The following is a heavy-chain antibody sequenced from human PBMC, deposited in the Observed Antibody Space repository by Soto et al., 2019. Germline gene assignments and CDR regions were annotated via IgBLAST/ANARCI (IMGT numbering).Heavy chain of an antibody. V-gene: IGHV3-23*01. CDR3: AKDISFDTSAYNY. Sequence: EVQLLESGGGLVQPGGSLRLSCTASGFTFSTYSMSWVRQAPGKGLEWVSSLSGDGTTTYYIDSVKGRFTISRDNSRNTLSLQMNSLRTEDTAIYYCAKDISFDTSAYNYWGQGILVAVSS. CDR2: LSGDGTTT. D-gene: IGHD3-22*01. CDR1: GFTFSTYS. J-gene: IGHJ4*02.